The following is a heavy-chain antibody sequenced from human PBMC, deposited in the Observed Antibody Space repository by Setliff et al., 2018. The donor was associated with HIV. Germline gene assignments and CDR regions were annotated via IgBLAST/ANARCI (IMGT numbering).Heavy chain of an antibody. V-gene: IGHV1-69-2*01. D-gene: IGHD3-16*01. CDR2: IDPDRGDT. J-gene: IGHJ4*02. CDR1: GYTFNSYY. CDR3: AWGTQRPIDS. Sequence: GASVKVSCKASGYTFNSYYMQWVRQAPGKGLEWMGLIDPDRGDTVYAEKFQGRVTITADRSIDIAYMKLTSLRSEDTAMYFCAWGTQRPIDSWGQGTLVTVSS.